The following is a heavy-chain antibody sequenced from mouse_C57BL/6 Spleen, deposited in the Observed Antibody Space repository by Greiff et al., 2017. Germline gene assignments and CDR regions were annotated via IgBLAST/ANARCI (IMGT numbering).Heavy chain of an antibody. CDR3: AGDNSSVNWFGY. J-gene: IGHJ3*01. V-gene: IGHV1-82*01. CDR1: GYAFSSSW. D-gene: IGHD3-2*02. Sequence: QVQLQQPGPELVKPGASVTISCKASGYAFSSSWMNWVKQRPGKGLEWIGRIYPGDGDTNYNGKFKGKATLTADKSSSTAYMQLSSLTSEDSAVYFCAGDNSSVNWFGYWGQGTLVTVSA. CDR2: IYPGDGDT.